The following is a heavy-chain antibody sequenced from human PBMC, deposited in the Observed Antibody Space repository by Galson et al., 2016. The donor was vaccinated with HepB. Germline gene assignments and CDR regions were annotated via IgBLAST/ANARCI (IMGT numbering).Heavy chain of an antibody. J-gene: IGHJ5*02. CDR1: GGSISSSGYY. CDR3: ARGTNCSGGRCFWFDP. Sequence: TLSLTCTVSGGSISSSGYYWTWIRQHPAKGLEWIGYIYYSGSTYYNSSLKTRVLISVDTSKNQFSLMLSSVTAADTAVYYCARGTNCSGGRCFWFDPWGQGTLVTVSS. V-gene: IGHV4-31*03. CDR2: IYYSGST. D-gene: IGHD2-15*01.